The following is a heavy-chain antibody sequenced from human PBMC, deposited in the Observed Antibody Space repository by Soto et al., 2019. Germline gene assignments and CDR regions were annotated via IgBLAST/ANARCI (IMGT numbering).Heavy chain of an antibody. CDR1: GYTFTSYA. D-gene: IGHD6-19*01. V-gene: IGHV1-3*01. CDR3: ASRGGSGWYRTYYYYGMDV. Sequence: GASVKVSCKASGYTFTSYAMHWVRQAPGQRLEWMGWINAGNGNTKYSQKFQGRVTITRDTSASTAYMELSSLRSEDTAVYYCASRGGSGWYRTYYYYGMDVWGQGTTVTVSS. CDR2: INAGNGNT. J-gene: IGHJ6*02.